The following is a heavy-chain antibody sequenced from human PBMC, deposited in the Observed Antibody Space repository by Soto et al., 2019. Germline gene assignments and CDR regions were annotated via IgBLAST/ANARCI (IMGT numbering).Heavy chain of an antibody. J-gene: IGHJ4*02. CDR2: LSGSGTST. CDR3: AKATTNGGWFNPFDS. D-gene: IGHD6-19*01. Sequence: LRLSCAADGFSFVNYAMNWVRQAPGKGLELVSGLSGSGTSTYYADSVKGRFTISRDNSRDTLFLQMNSLTADDTAVYYCAKATTNGGWFNPFDSWGQGALVTVSS. CDR1: GFSFVNYA. V-gene: IGHV3-23*01.